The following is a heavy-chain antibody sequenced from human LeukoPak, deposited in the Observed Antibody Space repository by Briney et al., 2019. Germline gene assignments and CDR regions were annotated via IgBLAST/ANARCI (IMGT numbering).Heavy chain of an antibody. V-gene: IGHV5-51*01. CDR3: ARPYCSSTSCYPPYYFDY. J-gene: IGHJ4*02. CDR1: GYSFTSYW. D-gene: IGHD2-2*01. Sequence: GESLKISCKGSGYSFTSYWIGWVRQMPGKGLEWMGIIYPGDSDTRYSPSFQGQVTISADKSISTAYLQWSSLKASDTAMYYCARPYCSSTSCYPPYYFDYWGQGTLVTVSS. CDR2: IYPGDSDT.